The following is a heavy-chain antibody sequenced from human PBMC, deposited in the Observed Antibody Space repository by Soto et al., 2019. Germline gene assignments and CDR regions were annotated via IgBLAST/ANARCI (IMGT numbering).Heavy chain of an antibody. CDR1: GFTFSSYA. V-gene: IGHV3-30-3*01. CDR3: ARDPFPFYSSGWYGGFEYFQH. J-gene: IGHJ1*01. Sequence: GGSLRLSCAASGFTFSSYAMHWVRQAPGKGLEWVAVISYDGSNKYYADSVKGRFTISRDNSKNTLYLQMNSLRAEDTAVYYCARDPFPFYSSGWYGGFEYFQHWGQGTLVTVSS. D-gene: IGHD6-19*01. CDR2: ISYDGSNK.